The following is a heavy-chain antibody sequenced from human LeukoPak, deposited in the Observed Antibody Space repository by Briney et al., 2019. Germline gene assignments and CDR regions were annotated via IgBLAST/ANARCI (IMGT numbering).Heavy chain of an antibody. Sequence: GGSLRLSCAASGFTFSSYSMNWFRQDPGKGLESLLSTSSSSSYIYYADSVKVRFTISSDNANNSLYLQRNSLRAEDTAVYYCARGYSYGNDNYYCYGMDVWGQGTTVTVSS. V-gene: IGHV3-21*01. J-gene: IGHJ6*02. D-gene: IGHD5-18*01. CDR1: GFTFSSYS. CDR3: ARGYSYGNDNYYCYGMDV. CDR2: TSSSSSYI.